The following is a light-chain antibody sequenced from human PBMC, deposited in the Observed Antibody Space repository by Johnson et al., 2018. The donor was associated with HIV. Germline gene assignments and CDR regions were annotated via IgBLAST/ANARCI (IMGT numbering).Light chain of an antibody. CDR2: EDD. CDR3: GIWDASLSSLYV. V-gene: IGLV1-51*02. CDR1: SSNIGKNH. J-gene: IGLJ1*01. Sequence: AVLTQPPSVSAAPGQKVTISCSGSSSNIGKNHVSWYQQFPGTAPKLLVYEDDKRPSDIPDRFSGSKSGATATLGITGLQTGDEADYYCGIWDASLSSLYVFGSGTTITV.